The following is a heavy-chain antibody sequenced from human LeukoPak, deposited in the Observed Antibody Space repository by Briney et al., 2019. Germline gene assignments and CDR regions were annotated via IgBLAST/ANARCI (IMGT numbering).Heavy chain of an antibody. V-gene: IGHV4-4*02. J-gene: IGHJ4*02. Sequence: PSETLSPTCAVSGGSISGSDWWSWVRQPPGKGLGWIGEIYHSGSTNYNPSLKSRVTISVDKSKNQFSLKLSSVTAADTAVYYCARNGGNSDFDYWGQGTLVTVSS. CDR1: GGSISGSDW. D-gene: IGHD4-23*01. CDR2: IYHSGST. CDR3: ARNGGNSDFDY.